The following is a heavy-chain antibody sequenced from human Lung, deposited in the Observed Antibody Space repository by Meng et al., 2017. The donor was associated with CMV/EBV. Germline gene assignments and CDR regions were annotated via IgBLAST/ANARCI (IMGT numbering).Heavy chain of an antibody. CDR2: ISCSGGAT. V-gene: IGHV3-23*01. J-gene: IGHJ6*02. D-gene: IGHD6-19*01. Sequence: GGSXRLXCAASGFTFSAYTMNWVRQAPGKGLEWISDISCSGGATYYADSVKGRFTISRDNSKGTVYLEMNSLRAEDTAVYYCSKASDVYQWLNYCMASWGQGXMVTVSS. CDR3: SKASDVYQWLNYCMAS. CDR1: GFTFSAYT.